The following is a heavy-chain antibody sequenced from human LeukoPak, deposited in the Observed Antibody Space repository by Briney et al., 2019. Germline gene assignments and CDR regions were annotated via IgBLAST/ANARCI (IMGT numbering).Heavy chain of an antibody. D-gene: IGHD1-26*01. Sequence: PGGSLRLSCAASGFTFSDHYMDWVRQAPGKGLEWVGRIRNRVDSYTTGYAASVKGRFSISRDDSKNSLYLQMNSLKIEDTAVYFCARGHSGTSDRLDPWGQGTLVTVSS. CDR1: GFTFSDHY. CDR3: ARGHSGTSDRLDP. CDR2: IRNRVDSYTT. J-gene: IGHJ5*02. V-gene: IGHV3-72*01.